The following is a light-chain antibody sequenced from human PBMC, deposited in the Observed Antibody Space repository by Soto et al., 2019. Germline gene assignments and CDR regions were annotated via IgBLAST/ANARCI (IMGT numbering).Light chain of an antibody. CDR3: QQYDNLPPTWT. J-gene: IGKJ1*01. V-gene: IGKV1-33*01. CDR2: DAS. Sequence: DIQMTQSPSSLSASVGDRFTITCQASQDINNYLNWYQQKPGKAPKLLIYDASNLETGVPSRFSGSGSGTDFTFTISSLQPEDIATYYCQQYDNLPPTWTFGQGTKVDIK. CDR1: QDINNY.